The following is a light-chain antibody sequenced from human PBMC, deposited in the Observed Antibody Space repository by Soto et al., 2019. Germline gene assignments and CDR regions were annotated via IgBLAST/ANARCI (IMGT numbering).Light chain of an antibody. CDR2: GAS. J-gene: IGKJ2*01. CDR1: QSVSSSY. CDR3: QKYGSSGYT. Sequence: EIVLTQSPGTLSLSPGERATLSCRASQSVSSSYLAWYQQKPGQAPRLLIYGASSRATGIPDRFSGSGSGTDFTLTISRLEPEDFAVYYCQKYGSSGYTVGQGTKLEIK. V-gene: IGKV3-20*01.